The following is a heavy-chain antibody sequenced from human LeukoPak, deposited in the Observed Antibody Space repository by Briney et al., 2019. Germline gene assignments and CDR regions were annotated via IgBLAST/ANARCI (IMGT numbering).Heavy chain of an antibody. V-gene: IGHV4-34*01. J-gene: IGHJ4*02. D-gene: IGHD3-10*01. CDR3: ARQRHYYGSGTLDY. CDR1: GGSISSYY. CDR2: INHSGST. Sequence: PSETLSLTCTVSGGSISSYYWSWIRQPPGKGLEWIGEINHSGSTNYNPSLKSRVTISVDTSKNQFSLKLSSVTAADTAVYYCARQRHYYGSGTLDYWGQGTLVTVSS.